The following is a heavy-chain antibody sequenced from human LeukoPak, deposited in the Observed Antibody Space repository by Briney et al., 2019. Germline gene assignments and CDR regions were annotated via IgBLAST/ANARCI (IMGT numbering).Heavy chain of an antibody. CDR2: INHSGST. CDR3: AREVQPGVAYFSNYWFDP. D-gene: IGHD4-11*01. J-gene: IGHJ5*02. Sequence: SETLSLTCAVYGGSFSGYYWSWIRQPPGKGLEWIGEINHSGSTNYNPSLKSRVTISVDTSKNQFSLKLSSVTAADTAVHYCAREVQPGVAYFSNYWFDPWGQGTLVTVSS. V-gene: IGHV4-34*01. CDR1: GGSFSGYY.